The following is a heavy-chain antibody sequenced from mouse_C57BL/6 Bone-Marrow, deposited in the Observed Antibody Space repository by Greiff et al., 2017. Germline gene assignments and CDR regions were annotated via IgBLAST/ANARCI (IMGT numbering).Heavy chain of an antibody. D-gene: IGHD2-1*01. CDR1: GYTFTDYN. V-gene: IGHV1-18*01. J-gene: IGHJ2*01. Sequence: VQLQQSGPELVKPGASVKIPCKASGYTFTDYNMDWVKQSHGKSLEWIGDINPNNGGTIYNQKFKGKATLTVDKSSSTAYMELRSLTSEDTAVYYCAREAGGNPYYLDYWGQGTTLTVSS. CDR3: AREAGGNPYYLDY. CDR2: INPNNGGT.